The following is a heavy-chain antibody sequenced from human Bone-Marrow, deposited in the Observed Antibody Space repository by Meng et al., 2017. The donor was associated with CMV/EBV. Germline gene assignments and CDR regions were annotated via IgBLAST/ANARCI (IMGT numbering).Heavy chain of an antibody. CDR2: ISGSGGST. D-gene: IGHD5-12*01. Sequence: GESLKISCAASGFTFSCHAMSWVRQAPGKGLEWVSAISGSGGSTYYADSVKGRFTISRDNSKNTLYLQMNSLRAEDTAVYYCARVPAFWGNSGYLWGQGTLVTVSS. J-gene: IGHJ4*02. CDR3: ARVPAFWGNSGYL. CDR1: GFTFSCHA. V-gene: IGHV3-23*01.